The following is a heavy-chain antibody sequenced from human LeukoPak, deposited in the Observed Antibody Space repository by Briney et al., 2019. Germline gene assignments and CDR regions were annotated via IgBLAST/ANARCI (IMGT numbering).Heavy chain of an antibody. J-gene: IGHJ3*02. CDR1: GYTFT. Sequence: GASVKVSCKASGYTFTISWVRQAPGQGLEWMGWISAYSGNTNYAQKLQGRVTMTTDTSTSTAYMELRSLRSDDTAVYYCASLKNYYDSSGYLVTDAFDIWGQGTMVTVSS. D-gene: IGHD3-22*01. V-gene: IGHV1-18*01. CDR2: ISAYSGNT. CDR3: ASLKNYYDSSGYLVTDAFDI.